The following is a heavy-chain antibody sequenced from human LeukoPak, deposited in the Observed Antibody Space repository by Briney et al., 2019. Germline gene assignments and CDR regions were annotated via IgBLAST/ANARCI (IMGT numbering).Heavy chain of an antibody. J-gene: IGHJ4*02. CDR1: GGSFSSYY. V-gene: IGHV4-59*01. D-gene: IGHD3-22*01. CDR2: IYYSGST. CDR3: ARGYSDSRGSYYAPFDY. Sequence: SETLSLTCTVSGGSFSSYYWSWIRQPPGKGLEWIGYIYYSGSTNYNPSLKSRVTISLDTSKNQFSLKLTSVTAADTAVYYCARGYSDSRGSYYAPFDYWGQGTLVTVSS.